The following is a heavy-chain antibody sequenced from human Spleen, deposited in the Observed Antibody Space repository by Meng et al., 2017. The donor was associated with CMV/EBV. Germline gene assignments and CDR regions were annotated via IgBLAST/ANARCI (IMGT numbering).Heavy chain of an antibody. J-gene: IGHJ6*02. Sequence: GKSLKISCAASGFTFSSYAMSWVRQAPGKGLEWVSAISGSGGSTYYADSVKGRFTISRDNSKNTLYLQMNSLRAEDTAVYYCAKGEPRYSSSSGLLGDYYYGMDVWGQGTTVTVSS. CDR3: AKGEPRYSSSSGLLGDYYYGMDV. D-gene: IGHD6-6*01. CDR1: GFTFSSYA. V-gene: IGHV3-23*01. CDR2: ISGSGGST.